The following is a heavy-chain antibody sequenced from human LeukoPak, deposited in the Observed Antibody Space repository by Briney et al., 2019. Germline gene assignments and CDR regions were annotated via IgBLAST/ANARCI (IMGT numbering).Heavy chain of an antibody. Sequence: SVKVSCKASGGTFSSYAISWVRQAPGQGLEWMGGIVPIFGTANYAQKFQGRVTITADESTSTAYMELSSLRSEDTAVYYCASGHWAYNWMSNWFDPWGQGTLVTVSS. CDR1: GGTFSSYA. V-gene: IGHV1-69*01. CDR2: IVPIFGTA. J-gene: IGHJ5*02. D-gene: IGHD1-20*01. CDR3: ASGHWAYNWMSNWFDP.